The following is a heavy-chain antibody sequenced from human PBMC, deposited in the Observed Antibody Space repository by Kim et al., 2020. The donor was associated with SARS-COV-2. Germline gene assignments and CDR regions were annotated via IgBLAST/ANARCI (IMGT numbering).Heavy chain of an antibody. Sequence: GGSLRLSCAASGFTFSSYSMNWVRQAPGKGLEWVSYISSSSSSIYYADSVKGRFTISRDNAKNSLYLQMNSLRDEDTAVYYCARGEMVRGVIITAGAFDYWGQGILVTVSS. D-gene: IGHD3-10*01. CDR2: ISSSSSSI. J-gene: IGHJ4*02. CDR1: GFTFSSYS. V-gene: IGHV3-48*02. CDR3: ARGEMVRGVIITAGAFDY.